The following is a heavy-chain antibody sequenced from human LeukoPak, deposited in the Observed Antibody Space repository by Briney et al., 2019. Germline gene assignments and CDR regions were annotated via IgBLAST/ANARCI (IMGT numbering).Heavy chain of an antibody. V-gene: IGHV3-48*03. D-gene: IGHD2/OR15-2a*01. Sequence: GGSLRLSCAASGFTFSSYEMNWVRQAPGKGLEWVSYISSSGSTIYYADSVKGRFTISRDNAKNSLYLQMNSLRAEDTAVYYCARATNIPGGDYWGQGTLVTVSS. J-gene: IGHJ4*02. CDR2: ISSSGSTI. CDR1: GFTFSSYE. CDR3: ARATNIPGGDY.